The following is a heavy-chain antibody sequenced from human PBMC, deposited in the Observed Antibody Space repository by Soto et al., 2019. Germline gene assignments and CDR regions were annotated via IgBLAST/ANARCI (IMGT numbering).Heavy chain of an antibody. D-gene: IGHD6-6*01. V-gene: IGHV1-46*01. J-gene: IGHJ5*02. CDR3: ARPAGRLANWFDP. CDR2: INPSGGST. Sequence: QVQLVQSGVEVKTPGASVKVSCKASGYTFTDYRMIWVRQAPGQGLEWMGIINPSGGSTNYAPNFQGRVTLTRDSFTSTVYMELSNLRSEDTAVYYCARPAGRLANWFDPWGQGTLVTVSS. CDR1: GYTFTDYR.